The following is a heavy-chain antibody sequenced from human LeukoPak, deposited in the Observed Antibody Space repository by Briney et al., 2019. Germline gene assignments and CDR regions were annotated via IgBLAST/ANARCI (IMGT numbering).Heavy chain of an antibody. D-gene: IGHD3-22*01. Sequence: AGGSLRLSCAASGFTFSSFHINWVRQAPGKGLEWLSYISRDSTTIYYADSVKGRFTISRDNAKNSLYLQMNSLRAEDTAVYHCATDYYDSSGYYTGSYWGQGTLVTVSS. V-gene: IGHV3-48*01. CDR1: GFTFSSFH. J-gene: IGHJ4*02. CDR2: ISRDSTTI. CDR3: ATDYYDSSGYYTGSY.